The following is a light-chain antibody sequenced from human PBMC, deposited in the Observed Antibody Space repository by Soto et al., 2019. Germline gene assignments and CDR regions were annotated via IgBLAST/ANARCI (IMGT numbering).Light chain of an antibody. CDR1: QNINTN. V-gene: IGKV3-11*01. CDR2: DAS. CDR3: QQRGNWPRTWD. Sequence: EIVLTQAPVTLSLSPGAGATLSCKASQNINTNLGWYQQQPGQAPRLLIYDASLRPTGIPARFTGTGSGTELTLTIASREPQTFAGYYCQQRGNWPRTWDFGQLTKVEVK. J-gene: IGKJ1*01.